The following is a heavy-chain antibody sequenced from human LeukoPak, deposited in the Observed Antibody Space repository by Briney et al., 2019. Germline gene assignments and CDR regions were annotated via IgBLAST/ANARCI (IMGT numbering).Heavy chain of an antibody. V-gene: IGHV1-2*02. CDR3: ARDDCSSTSCPTPNYGMDV. Sequence: ASVKVSCKASGYTFTGYYMHWVRQAPGQGLEWMGWINPNSGGTNYAQKLQGRVTMTTDTSTSTAYMELRSLRSDDTAVYYCARDDCSSTSCPTPNYGMDVWGQGTTVTVSS. J-gene: IGHJ6*02. D-gene: IGHD2-2*01. CDR1: GYTFTGYY. CDR2: INPNSGGT.